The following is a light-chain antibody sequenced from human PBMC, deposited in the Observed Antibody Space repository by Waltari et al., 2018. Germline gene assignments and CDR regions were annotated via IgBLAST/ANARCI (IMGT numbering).Light chain of an antibody. Sequence: EIVMTQSPATLSVSPGERATLSCRASQNISTHLVWYQHNPGQAPRLLIDAASTRATGTPARFSGHGSGTEFTLTISSLQSEDFALYYCQQYNTWPSFGPGTKVDIK. CDR3: QQYNTWPS. J-gene: IGKJ3*01. CDR2: AAS. CDR1: QNISTH. V-gene: IGKV3-15*01.